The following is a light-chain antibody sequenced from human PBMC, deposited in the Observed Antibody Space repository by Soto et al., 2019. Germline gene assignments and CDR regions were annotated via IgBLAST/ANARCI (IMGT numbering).Light chain of an antibody. V-gene: IGKV3D-15*02. CDR2: GAS. Sequence: QSRSTVSELPGGGATLSCRASQRVSSQLAWYPQKPGQAPRLLIYGASTRATGVPARFSGSGSGTEFTLIISSLEPEDFALDDCRQHDILPITFGQGTRLEIK. CDR1: QRVSSQ. CDR3: RQHDILPIT. J-gene: IGKJ5*01.